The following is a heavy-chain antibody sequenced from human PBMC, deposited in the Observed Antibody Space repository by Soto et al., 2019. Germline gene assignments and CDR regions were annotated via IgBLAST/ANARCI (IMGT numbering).Heavy chain of an antibody. CDR1: GFTVRNIY. D-gene: IGHD6-19*01. CDR2: IKSKTDGGTT. V-gene: IGHV3-15*01. Sequence: RLSCAASGFTVRNIYMTWVRQAPGKGLEWVGRIKSKTDGGTTDYAAPVKGRFTISRDDSKNTLYLQMNSLKTEDTAVYYCTTDSSSGWSYFDYWGQGTLVTVSS. CDR3: TTDSSSGWSYFDY. J-gene: IGHJ4*02.